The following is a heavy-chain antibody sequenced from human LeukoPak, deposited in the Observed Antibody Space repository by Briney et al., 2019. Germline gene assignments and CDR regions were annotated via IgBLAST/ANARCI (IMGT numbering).Heavy chain of an antibody. CDR3: ARHSSHLVCQNWCDP. J-gene: IGHJ5*02. D-gene: IGHD6-13*01. CDR1: GGSISSYY. CDR2: IYTSGST. V-gene: IGHV4-4*07. Sequence: SETLSLTCTVSGGSISSYYWSWIRQPAGKGLEGSGRIYTSGSTNYNPSLKSRVTMSVDTSKNQFSLKLSSVTAADTAVSYCARHSSHLVCQNWCDPWGQGTLVTVSS.